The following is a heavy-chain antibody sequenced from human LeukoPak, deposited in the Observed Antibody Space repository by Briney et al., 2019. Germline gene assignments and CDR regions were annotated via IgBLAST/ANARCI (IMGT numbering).Heavy chain of an antibody. Sequence: GGSLRLSCAASGFTFSTYEMTWVRQAPGKGLEWVSYISSSSTTIYYADSVKGRFTISRDNANNSLYLQMNTLRAEDTAVYYCARGTYSSGWYHYWGQGTLVTVSS. CDR2: ISSSSTTI. CDR1: GFTFSTYE. V-gene: IGHV3-48*03. J-gene: IGHJ4*02. D-gene: IGHD6-19*01. CDR3: ARGTYSSGWYHY.